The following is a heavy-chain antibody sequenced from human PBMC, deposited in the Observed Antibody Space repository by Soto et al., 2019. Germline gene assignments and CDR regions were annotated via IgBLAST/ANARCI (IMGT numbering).Heavy chain of an antibody. V-gene: IGHV1-46*01. D-gene: IGHD3-22*01. CDR2: VNAGDGSA. CDR3: ARERDSFDY. CDR1: GFTFTLHY. Sequence: QVQLVQSGAEVMEPGASVKVSCKTFGFTFTLHYIHWVRQAPGQGLEWMGMVNAGDGSATYAREFRDKVSMTGDTSTSTVSLDLNSLKSEDTAIYYCARERDSFDYWGQGTLVSVSP. J-gene: IGHJ4*02.